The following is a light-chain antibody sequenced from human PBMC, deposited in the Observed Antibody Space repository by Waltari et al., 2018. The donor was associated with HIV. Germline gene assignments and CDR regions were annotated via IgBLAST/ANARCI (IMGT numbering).Light chain of an antibody. Sequence: EIVLTQSPDTLSLSPGERATLSCRASQSVSSSFAWYQQKPGQAPRLLISDASNSATAIPARFSGSGSGTDFTLPITSLEPEDFAVYYCQQRSNWPPYTFGQGTKLEIK. V-gene: IGKV3-11*01. CDR3: QQRSNWPPYT. CDR2: DAS. CDR1: QSVSSS. J-gene: IGKJ2*01.